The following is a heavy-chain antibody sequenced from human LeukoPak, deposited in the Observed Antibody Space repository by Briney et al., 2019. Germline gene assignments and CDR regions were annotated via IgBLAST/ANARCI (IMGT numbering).Heavy chain of an antibody. V-gene: IGHV3-23*01. CDR2: ISPSGGIT. Sequence: GGSLRLSCAASRFTFSNYAMHWVRQAPGKGLEWVSGISPSGGITYYTDSVKGRFTISRGNSKNTVSLQMNSLRGEDTAVYYCAKDDAWGRYKDWGQGTLVTVSS. D-gene: IGHD3-16*01. J-gene: IGHJ1*01. CDR3: AKDDAWGRYKD. CDR1: RFTFSNYA.